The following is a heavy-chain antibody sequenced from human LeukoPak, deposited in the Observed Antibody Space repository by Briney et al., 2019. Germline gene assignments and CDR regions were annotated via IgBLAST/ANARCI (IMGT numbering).Heavy chain of an antibody. Sequence: SETLSLTCAVYGGSFSGYYWSWIRQPPGKGLEWIGEINHSGSTNYNPSLKSRVTISVDTSKNQFSLKLSSVTAADTAVYYCARVKDRSVSTWGQGNLVTVSS. V-gene: IGHV4-34*01. CDR1: GGSFSGYY. CDR2: INHSGST. J-gene: IGHJ5*02. CDR3: ARVKDRSVST. D-gene: IGHD4-11*01.